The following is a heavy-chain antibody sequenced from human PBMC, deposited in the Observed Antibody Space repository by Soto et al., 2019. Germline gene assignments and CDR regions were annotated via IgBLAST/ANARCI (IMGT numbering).Heavy chain of an antibody. J-gene: IGHJ5*02. Sequence: QITLKESGPALVKPTQTLTLTCTFSGFSLSTSGVGVVWIRQPPGKALEWLGIIYWDDDKRYSPSLKSRLTSTQDTSKTPVVLTMTQLVPVDTVTYYCAQNLLSGTSWLDAWGQRTLVTVSS. D-gene: IGHD3-9*01. V-gene: IGHV2-5*02. CDR2: IYWDDDK. CDR1: GFSLSTSGVG. CDR3: AQNLLSGTSWLDA.